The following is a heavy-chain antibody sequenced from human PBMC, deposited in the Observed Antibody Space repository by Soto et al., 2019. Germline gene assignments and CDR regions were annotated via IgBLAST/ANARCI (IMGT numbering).Heavy chain of an antibody. V-gene: IGHV1-69*01. Sequence: QVQLVQSGAEVKKPGSSVKVSCKASGGTFSSYAISWVRQAPGQGLEWMGGIIPIFGTANYAQKFQGRVTITEDESTSTAYMELSSLRSEDTAVYYCARATIFGVVITEHLYYYGMDVWGQGTTVTVSS. J-gene: IGHJ6*02. CDR2: IIPIFGTA. CDR3: ARATIFGVVITEHLYYYGMDV. D-gene: IGHD3-3*01. CDR1: GGTFSSYA.